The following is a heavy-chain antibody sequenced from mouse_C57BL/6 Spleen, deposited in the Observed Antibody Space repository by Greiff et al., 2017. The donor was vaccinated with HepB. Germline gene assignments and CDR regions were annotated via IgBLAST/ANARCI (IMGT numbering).Heavy chain of an antibody. V-gene: IGHV5-4*03. CDR1: GFTFSSYA. CDR2: ISDGGSYT. J-gene: IGHJ3*01. Sequence: EVKLMESGGGLVKPGGSLKLSCAASGFTFSSYAMSWVRQTPEKRLEWVATISDGGSYTYYPDNVKGRFTISRDNAKNNLYLQMSHLKSEDTAMYYCASYYYGSSPAWFAYWGQGTLVTVSA. CDR3: ASYYYGSSPAWFAY. D-gene: IGHD1-1*01.